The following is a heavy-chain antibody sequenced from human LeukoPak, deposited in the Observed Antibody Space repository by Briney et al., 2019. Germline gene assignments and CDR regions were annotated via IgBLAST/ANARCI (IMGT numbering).Heavy chain of an antibody. CDR1: GFDVSSNY. D-gene: IGHD6-19*01. Sequence: GGSLRLSCAASGFDVSSNYMSWVRQAPGKGLEWVSVIYSGGSTYYADSVKGRFTMSRDNSKNTLYLQMNSLRAEDTAVYYCARDQRYNSGWRYYFDYWGQGTLVTVSS. CDR3: ARDQRYNSGWRYYFDY. J-gene: IGHJ4*02. CDR2: IYSGGST. V-gene: IGHV3-53*01.